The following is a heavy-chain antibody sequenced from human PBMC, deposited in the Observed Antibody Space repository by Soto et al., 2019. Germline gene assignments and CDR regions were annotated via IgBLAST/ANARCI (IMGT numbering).Heavy chain of an antibody. CDR3: ARDEAAAAATGVDY. V-gene: IGHV3-30-3*01. CDR2: MSYDGSNK. D-gene: IGHD6-13*01. J-gene: IGHJ4*02. Sequence: QVQLVESGGGVVQPGRSLRLSCAVSGFTFSSYAMHWVRQAPGKGLEWVALMSYDGSNKYYADSVKGRFTISRDNSKNTLYLQMNSLRAEDTALYYCARDEAAAAATGVDYWGQGNLVTVSS. CDR1: GFTFSSYA.